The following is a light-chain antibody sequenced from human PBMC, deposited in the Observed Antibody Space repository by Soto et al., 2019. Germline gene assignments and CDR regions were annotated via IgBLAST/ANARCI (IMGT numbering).Light chain of an antibody. V-gene: IGKV1-5*01. CDR2: DAS. CDR3: QQYNSWT. J-gene: IGKJ1*01. CDR1: QSISSW. Sequence: DIQMTHSPSTLSASVGDRVTITCRASQSISSWLAWYQQKPGKAAKLLIYDASSLESGVPSRFSGSGTGTEITLTISSLQPDDFATYYCQQYNSWTFGQATKVDI.